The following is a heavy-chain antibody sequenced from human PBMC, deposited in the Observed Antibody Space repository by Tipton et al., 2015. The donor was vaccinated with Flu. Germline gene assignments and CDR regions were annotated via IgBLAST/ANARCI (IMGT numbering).Heavy chain of an antibody. Sequence: TLSLTCTVSGGSISSYYWSWIRQPPGKGLEWIGYIYYSGSTNYNPSLKSRVTISVDTSKNQFSLKLSSVTAADTAVYYCARDRGHISHSGSYSYFDYWGQGTLVTVSS. J-gene: IGHJ4*02. CDR3: ARDRGHISHSGSYSYFDY. CDR1: GGSISSYY. V-gene: IGHV4-59*01. CDR2: IYYSGST. D-gene: IGHD1-26*01.